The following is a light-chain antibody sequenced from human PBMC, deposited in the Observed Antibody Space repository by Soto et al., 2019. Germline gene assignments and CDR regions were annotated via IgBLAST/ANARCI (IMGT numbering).Light chain of an antibody. CDR3: QQYDNLPRT. J-gene: IGKJ1*01. CDR1: HDISNY. V-gene: IGKV1-33*01. CDR2: DAS. Sequence: DIQMTQSQSTLSASVRDRVTITCQASHDISNYLNWYQQKPGKAPKLLIYDASNLETGVPSRFSGSGSGTDFTFTISSLQPEDIATYYCQQYDNLPRTFGQGTKVDI.